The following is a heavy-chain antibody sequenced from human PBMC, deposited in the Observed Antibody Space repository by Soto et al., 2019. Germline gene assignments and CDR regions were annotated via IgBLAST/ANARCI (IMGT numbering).Heavy chain of an antibody. CDR2: ISYDGSNK. D-gene: IGHD3-10*01. J-gene: IGHJ6*02. CDR3: AKGGVYGSTGGMDV. CDR1: GFTFSSYG. Sequence: GGSLRLSCAASGFTFSSYGMHWVRQAPGKGLEWVAVISYDGSNKYYADSVKGRFTISRDNSKNTLYLQMNSLRAEDTAVYYCAKGGVYGSTGGMDVWGQGITVTVSS. V-gene: IGHV3-30*18.